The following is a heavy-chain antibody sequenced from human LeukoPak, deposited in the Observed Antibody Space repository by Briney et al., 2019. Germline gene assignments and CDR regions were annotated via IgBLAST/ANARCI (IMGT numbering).Heavy chain of an antibody. J-gene: IGHJ4*02. V-gene: IGHV5-51*01. CDR3: ARQKISVPFDY. CDR2: IYPGDSDT. CDR1: GYIFTSYW. Sequence: GESLKISCKGSGYIFTSYWIGWVRQMPGKGLEWMGIIYPGDSDTRYSPSFQGRVTTSADKSISTAYLQWSSLKASDTAMYYCARQKISVPFDYWGQGTLVTVSS.